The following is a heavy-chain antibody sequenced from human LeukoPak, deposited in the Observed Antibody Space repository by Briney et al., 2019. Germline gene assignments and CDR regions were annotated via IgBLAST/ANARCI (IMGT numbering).Heavy chain of an antibody. J-gene: IGHJ6*02. CDR2: IIPILGIA. Sequence: EASVKVSCKASGGTFSSYAISWVRQAPGQGLEWMGRIIPILGIANYAQTFQSRVTITADKSTSTAYMELSSLRSKDTALYYCARVLPRDIVVVPAATYYYYGMDVWGQGTTVTVSS. V-gene: IGHV1-69*04. D-gene: IGHD2-2*01. CDR1: GGTFSSYA. CDR3: ARVLPRDIVVVPAATYYYYGMDV.